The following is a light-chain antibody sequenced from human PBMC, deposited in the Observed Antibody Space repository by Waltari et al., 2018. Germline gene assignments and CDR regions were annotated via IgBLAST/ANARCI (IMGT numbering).Light chain of an antibody. CDR3: QQYGSSPRYT. J-gene: IGKJ2*01. Sequence: EIGLTQSPGTLSLSPGERVTLSCRASQTVISSYLAWYQQKPGQAPRLLIYETSSRATGIPDRFSGSRSGTDFTLTISRLEPEDSAVYYCQQYGSSPRYTFGQGTKLEIK. V-gene: IGKV3-20*01. CDR2: ETS. CDR1: QTVISSY.